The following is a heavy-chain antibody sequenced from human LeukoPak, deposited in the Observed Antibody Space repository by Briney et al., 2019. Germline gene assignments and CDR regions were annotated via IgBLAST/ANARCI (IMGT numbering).Heavy chain of an antibody. CDR3: ARDAVHYDLWSGYFDY. Sequence: GGSLRLSCAASGFTFSSYAMHWVRQAPGKGLEWVAVISYDGSNKYYADSVKGRFTISRDNSKNTLYLQMNSLRAEDTAVYYCARDAVHYDLWSGYFDYWGQGTLVTVSS. J-gene: IGHJ4*02. CDR1: GFTFSSYA. CDR2: ISYDGSNK. D-gene: IGHD3-3*01. V-gene: IGHV3-30*01.